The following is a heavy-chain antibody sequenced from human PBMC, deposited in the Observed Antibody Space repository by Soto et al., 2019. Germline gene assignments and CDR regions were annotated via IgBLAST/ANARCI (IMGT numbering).Heavy chain of an antibody. V-gene: IGHV4-59*01. CDR3: ARSDGRY. CDR1: GGSIGSYY. CDR2: IYYSGST. J-gene: IGHJ4*02. Sequence: SETLSLTCPVSGGSIGSYYWSWIRQPPGKGLEWIGYIYYSGSTNYNPSLKSRVTISVDTSKNQFSLKLSSVTAADTAVYYCARSDGRYWGQGTLVTV.